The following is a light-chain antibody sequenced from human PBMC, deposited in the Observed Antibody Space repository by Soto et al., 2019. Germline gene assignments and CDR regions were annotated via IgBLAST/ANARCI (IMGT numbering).Light chain of an antibody. CDR2: AAS. V-gene: IGKV1-39*01. CDR1: QTIRTY. CDR3: RQSYSTLSIT. Sequence: DIPMTQSPSSLSASVGDRVTITCRASQTIRTYLNWYQQKPGKAPKLLIYAASNLQSGVPSRFSGSGSGTDFTLTINSLQPEDFATYYCRQSYSTLSITFGQGTRLEIK. J-gene: IGKJ5*01.